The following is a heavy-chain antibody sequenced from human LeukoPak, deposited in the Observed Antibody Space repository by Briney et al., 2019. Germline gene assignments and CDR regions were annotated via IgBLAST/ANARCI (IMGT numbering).Heavy chain of an antibody. J-gene: IGHJ4*01. V-gene: IGHV3-11*06. Sequence: PGGSLRLSCAASGFTFSDYYMSWIRQAPGKGLEWVSYISSSSRYTNYADSVKGRFTISRDNSKNSLYLQMNSLRAEDTAVYYCASRGHITGTTVLYWCQSTLVTVDS. D-gene: IGHD1-7*01. CDR1: GFTFSDYY. CDR2: ISSSSRYT. CDR3: ASRGHITGTTVLY.